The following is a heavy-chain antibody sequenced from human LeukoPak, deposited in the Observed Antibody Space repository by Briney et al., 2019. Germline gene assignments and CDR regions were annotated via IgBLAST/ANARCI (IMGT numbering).Heavy chain of an antibody. D-gene: IGHD1-26*01. V-gene: IGHV3-9*01. J-gene: IGHJ4*02. CDR1: GFTFDDYA. Sequence: TGGSLRLSRAASGFTFDDYAMHWVRQAPGKGLEWVSGISWNSGSIGYADSVKGRFTISRDNAKNSLYLQMNSLGAEDTALYYCAKDSVPGGPPIIDYWGQGTLVTVSS. CDR2: ISWNSGSI. CDR3: AKDSVPGGPPIIDY.